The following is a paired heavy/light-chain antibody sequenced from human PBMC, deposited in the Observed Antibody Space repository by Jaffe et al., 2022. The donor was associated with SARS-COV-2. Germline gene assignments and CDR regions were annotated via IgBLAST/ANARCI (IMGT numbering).Light chain of an antibody. CDR3: HQYNSYPRS. V-gene: IGKV1-16*01. CDR1: QGISNF. Sequence: DIQMTQSPSSLSASVGDRVTITCRASQGISNFLAWFQQKPGKAPKSLIYAASSLQSGVPSRFSGSGSGTDFTLTISSLQPEDFATYYCHQYNSYPRSFGGGTRVEIK. CDR2: AAS. J-gene: IGKJ4*01.
Heavy chain of an antibody. CDR1: GFTFKNFA. CDR3: ASLPTVIHYYYYEMDV. CDR2: ITGSGGST. J-gene: IGHJ6*02. V-gene: IGHV3-23*01. D-gene: IGHD4-4*01. Sequence: QLLESGGGLVQPGGSLRLSCEASGFTFKNFAMSWVRQAPGKGLEWVSCITGSGGSTYYADSVMGRFSISRDNSNHRVYLQMNSLRADDTAVYYCASLPTVIHYYYYEMDVWGQGTTVTVSS.